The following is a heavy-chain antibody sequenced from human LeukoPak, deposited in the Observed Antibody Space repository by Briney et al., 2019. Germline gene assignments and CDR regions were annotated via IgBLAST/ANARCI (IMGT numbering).Heavy chain of an antibody. J-gene: IGHJ3*02. CDR3: ARDLTFLTFDI. D-gene: IGHD1-14*01. CDR1: DDSITMYY. CDR2: VDHTGST. Sequence: SETLSLTCTVSDDSITMYYWTWIRQPPGKGLEWIGYVDHTGSTKFNPSLNGRVSISRDTSNNFFSLRLRSVTAADTAVYFCARDLTFLTFDIWGQGTMVTVFS. V-gene: IGHV4-59*01.